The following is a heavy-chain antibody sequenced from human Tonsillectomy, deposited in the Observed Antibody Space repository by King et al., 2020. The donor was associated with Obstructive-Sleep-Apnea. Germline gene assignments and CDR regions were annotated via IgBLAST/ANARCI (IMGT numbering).Heavy chain of an antibody. D-gene: IGHD4-23*01. J-gene: IGHJ4*02. CDR1: GFTFSSYW. Sequence: EVQLVESGGGLVQPGGSLRLSCAASGFTFSSYWMHWVRQAPGKGLVWVSRINSDGRSTSYADSVKGRFTISRDNAKNTLYLQMNSLRAEDTAVYYCARGVVTPVSGDVYFDYWGQGTLVTVSS. V-gene: IGHV3-74*01. CDR3: ARGVVTPVSGDVYFDY. CDR2: INSDGRST.